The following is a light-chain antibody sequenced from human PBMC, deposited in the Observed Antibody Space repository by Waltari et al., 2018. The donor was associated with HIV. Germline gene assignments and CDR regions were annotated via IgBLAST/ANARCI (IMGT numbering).Light chain of an antibody. Sequence: SYEVTQALSVSVALGQTARITCGGNNIGGQNVHWYQQKPGQAPVLLIFRDKNRPSGIPERFSGSNSGNTATLTISRAQGGDEADYYCQLWHGSTMLFGGGTKLTVL. CDR2: RDK. V-gene: IGLV3-9*01. CDR1: NIGGQN. CDR3: QLWHGSTML. J-gene: IGLJ2*01.